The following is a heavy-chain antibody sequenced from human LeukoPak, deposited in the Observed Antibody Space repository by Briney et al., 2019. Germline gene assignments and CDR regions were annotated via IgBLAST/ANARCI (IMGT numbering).Heavy chain of an antibody. CDR2: ISGSGGST. D-gene: IGHD6-6*01. J-gene: IGHJ5*02. CDR3: ATSMAGHNWFDP. V-gene: IGHV3-23*01. Sequence: PGGSLRLSCAASGFTFSSYAMSWVRQAPGKGLEWVSAISGSGGSTYYADSVRGRFTISRDNSKNTLYLQMNSLRAEDTAVYYCATSMAGHNWFDPWGQGTLVTVSS. CDR1: GFTFSSYA.